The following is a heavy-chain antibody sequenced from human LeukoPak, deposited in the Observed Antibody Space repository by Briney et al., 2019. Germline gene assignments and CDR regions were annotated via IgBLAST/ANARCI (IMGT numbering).Heavy chain of an antibody. CDR1: GFTISSYG. CDR2: FSATDGSA. CDR3: AKARIAAAGTGAFDV. D-gene: IGHD6-13*01. V-gene: IGHV3-23*01. J-gene: IGHJ3*01. Sequence: GGSLRLSCAASGFTISSYGMSWVRLAPGKGVGWGSAFSATDGSAQYAESVKGRFTISRDNSKNSLYLQMNSLRDEDTAVYYCAKARIAAAGTGAFDVWGQGTMVTVSS.